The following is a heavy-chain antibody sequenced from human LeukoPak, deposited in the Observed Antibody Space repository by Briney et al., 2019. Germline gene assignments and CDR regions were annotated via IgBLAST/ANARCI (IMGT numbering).Heavy chain of an antibody. CDR1: GFTFSDHY. V-gene: IGHV3-72*01. D-gene: IGHD1-26*01. CDR2: TRNKANSYTT. Sequence: GGSLRLSCAASGFTFSDHYMDWVRQAPGKGLEWVGRTRNKANSYTTEYAASVKGRFTISRDDSKNSVYLRMNSLKTEDTAVYYCARFYSGSYHDAFDIWGQGTMVTVSS. CDR3: ARFYSGSYHDAFDI. J-gene: IGHJ3*02.